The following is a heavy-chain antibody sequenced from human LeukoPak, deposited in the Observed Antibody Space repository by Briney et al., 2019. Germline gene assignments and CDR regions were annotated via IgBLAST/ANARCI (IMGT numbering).Heavy chain of an antibody. CDR1: GGSISSSSYY. D-gene: IGHD3-10*01. V-gene: IGHV4-61*02. Sequence: SETLSLTCTVSGGSISSSSYYWSWIRQPAGKGLEWIGRIYTSGSTNYNPSLKSRVTMSVDTSKNQFSLKLSSVTAADTAVYYCAKDGTRPYYGSGSYYNYFENWGQGTLVTVSS. CDR3: AKDGTRPYYGSGSYYNYFEN. J-gene: IGHJ4*02. CDR2: IYTSGST.